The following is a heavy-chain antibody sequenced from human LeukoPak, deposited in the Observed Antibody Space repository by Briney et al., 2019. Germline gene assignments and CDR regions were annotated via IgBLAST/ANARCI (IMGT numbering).Heavy chain of an antibody. J-gene: IGHJ4*02. CDR3: ASSDILTGYYFFDY. Sequence: SETLSLTCTVSGGSIRSHYWSWIRQPPGKGLEWIGYIYYSGSTNYNPSLKSRVTISVDTSKNQFSLKLSSVTAADTAVYYCASSDILTGYYFFDYWGQGTLVTVSS. CDR2: IYYSGST. CDR1: GGSIRSHY. V-gene: IGHV4-59*11. D-gene: IGHD3-9*01.